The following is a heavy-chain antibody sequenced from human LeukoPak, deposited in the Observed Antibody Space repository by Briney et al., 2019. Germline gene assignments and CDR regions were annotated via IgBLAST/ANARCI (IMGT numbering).Heavy chain of an antibody. J-gene: IGHJ3*02. CDR1: GDSLSGYY. CDR2: ISRGGSI. Sequence: SETLSLTCAVYGDSLSGYYWSWIRQSPGKGLEWIGEISRGGSIIYNPSLKSRSTISAETSKNQVSLNLTPVTAADTAVYYCARGHTWLGLVLRVAFDIWGQGTRVTVSS. CDR3: ARGHTWLGLVLRVAFDI. V-gene: IGHV4-34*01. D-gene: IGHD3/OR15-3a*01.